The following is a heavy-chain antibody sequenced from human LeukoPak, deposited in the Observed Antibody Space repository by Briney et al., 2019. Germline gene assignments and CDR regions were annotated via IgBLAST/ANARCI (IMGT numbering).Heavy chain of an antibody. D-gene: IGHD3-3*01. V-gene: IGHV3-30*18. Sequence: GGSLRLSCAASGFTFSSYGMHWVRQAPGKGLEWVAVISYDGSNKYYADSVKGRFTISRDISKNTLYLQMNSLRAEDTAVYHCAKDGGDYFDYWGQGTLVTVSS. CDR3: AKDGGDYFDY. CDR2: ISYDGSNK. J-gene: IGHJ4*02. CDR1: GFTFSSYG.